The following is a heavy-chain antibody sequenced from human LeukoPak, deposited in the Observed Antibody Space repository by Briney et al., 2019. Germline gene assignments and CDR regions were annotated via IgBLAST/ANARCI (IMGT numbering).Heavy chain of an antibody. Sequence: SETLSLTCTVSGGSISSYYWSWIRQHPGKGLEWIGYIYYSGSTYYNPSLKSRVTISVDTSKNQFSLKLSSVTAADTAVYYCAPYYYGSGSYRWFDPWGQGTLVTVSS. CDR1: GGSISSYY. J-gene: IGHJ5*02. D-gene: IGHD3-10*01. V-gene: IGHV4-59*12. CDR3: APYYYGSGSYRWFDP. CDR2: IYYSGST.